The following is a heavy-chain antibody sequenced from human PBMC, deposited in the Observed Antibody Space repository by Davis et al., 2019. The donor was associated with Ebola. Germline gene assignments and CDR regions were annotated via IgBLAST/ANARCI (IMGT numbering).Heavy chain of an antibody. V-gene: IGHV4-39*07. CDR1: GGSISSSSYY. CDR3: ARVQANFDC. J-gene: IGHJ4*02. Sequence: MPSETLSLTCTVSGGSISSSSYYWGWIRQPPGKGLEWIGIIYHSGSTYYNPSLKSRVTISVDTSKNQFSLNLSSVTAADTAVYYCARVQANFDCWGQGTLVTVSS. CDR2: IYHSGST.